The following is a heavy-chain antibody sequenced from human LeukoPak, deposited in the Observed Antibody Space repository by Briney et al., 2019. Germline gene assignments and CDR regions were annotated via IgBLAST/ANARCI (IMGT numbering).Heavy chain of an antibody. Sequence: GGSLRLSCAASGFTFRSYAMNWVRQAPGKGLEWVSAISGSGSATYYADSVKGRFTISRDNSKNTLYLQMNSLRDEDTAVYYCARDRMGGSYYYYGMDVWGQGTTVTVSS. CDR3: ARDRMGGSYYYYGMDV. J-gene: IGHJ6*02. D-gene: IGHD3-10*01. V-gene: IGHV3-23*01. CDR1: GFTFRSYA. CDR2: ISGSGSAT.